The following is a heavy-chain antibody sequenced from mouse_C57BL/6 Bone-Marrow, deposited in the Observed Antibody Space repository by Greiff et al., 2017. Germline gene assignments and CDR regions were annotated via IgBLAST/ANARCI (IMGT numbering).Heavy chain of an antibody. CDR1: GYTFTDYY. V-gene: IGHV1-19*01. CDR3: ARNYYGSSYEDDYYAMDY. CDR2: INPYNGGT. J-gene: IGHJ4*01. Sequence: EVQLQQSGPVLVKPGASVKMSCKASGYTFTDYYMNWVKQSHGKSLEWIGVINPYNGGTSYNQKFKGKATLTVDKSSSTAYMELNSLTSEDSAVYYCARNYYGSSYEDDYYAMDYWGQGTSVTVSS. D-gene: IGHD1-1*01.